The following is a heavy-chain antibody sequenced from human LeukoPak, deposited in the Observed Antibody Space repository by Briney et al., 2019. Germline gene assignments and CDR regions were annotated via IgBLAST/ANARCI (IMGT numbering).Heavy chain of an antibody. Sequence: GGSLRLSCAASGFTFNNAWMNWVRQAPGKGLEWISYISNSGSAKNYADSVKGRFTISRDNADNSLYLQMNSLRAEDSAVYYCARIFDRWGQGTLVTVSS. CDR1: GFTFNNAW. D-gene: IGHD3-9*01. V-gene: IGHV3-48*04. CDR2: ISNSGSAK. J-gene: IGHJ4*02. CDR3: ARIFDR.